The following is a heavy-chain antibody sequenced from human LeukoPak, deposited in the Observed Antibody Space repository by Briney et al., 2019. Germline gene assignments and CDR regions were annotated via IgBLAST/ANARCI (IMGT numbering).Heavy chain of an antibody. V-gene: IGHV1-46*01. J-gene: IGHJ4*02. CDR3: ARVQNPDSSNWYFGY. D-gene: IGHD6-13*01. CDR1: GYTFTIYY. Sequence: ASVKVSCKASGYTFTIYYMHWVRQAPGQGLERMGIINPSGGSTSYAQKFQGRITMTTDTSTTTIYMELSSLRSEDTAVYYCARVQNPDSSNWYFGYWGRGTLVTVSS. CDR2: INPSGGST.